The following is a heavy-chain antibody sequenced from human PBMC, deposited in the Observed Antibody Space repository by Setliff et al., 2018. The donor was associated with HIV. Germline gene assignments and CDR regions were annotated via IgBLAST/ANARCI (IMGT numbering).Heavy chain of an antibody. V-gene: IGHV4-38-2*02. D-gene: IGHD4-17*01. CDR2: IYYSGTT. J-gene: IGHJ2*01. Sequence: PSETLSLTCAVSGYSISSGYYWGWIRQPPGKGLEWIGSIYYSGTTYYNPSLKSRVTISVDTSKNQFSLKLISVTAADTAVYYCVRDRSYGYWYFDLWGRGTLVTVSS. CDR3: VRDRSYGYWYFDL. CDR1: GYSISSGYY.